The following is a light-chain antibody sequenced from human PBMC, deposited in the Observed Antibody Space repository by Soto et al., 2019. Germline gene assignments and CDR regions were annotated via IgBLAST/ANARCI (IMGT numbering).Light chain of an antibody. Sequence: EIVLTQSPATLSLSPGERATLSCRASQSVSSYLAWYQQKPGQAPMLLIYDASNRATGIPARFSGSGSGTDFTLTSRRREPEEFAGYYCQQRSNWPGTFGQGTKVEIK. J-gene: IGKJ1*01. V-gene: IGKV3-11*01. CDR3: QQRSNWPGT. CDR2: DAS. CDR1: QSVSSY.